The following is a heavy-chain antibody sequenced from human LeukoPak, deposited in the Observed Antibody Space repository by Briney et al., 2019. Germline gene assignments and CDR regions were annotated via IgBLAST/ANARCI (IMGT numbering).Heavy chain of an antibody. Sequence: GASVKVSCKASGYIFTTYGISWVRQAPGQGLEWMGWISGYNDDTNYAQKLQGRVTMTTDTSTSTAYMELRSLTSDDTAVYYCARDHGFSGGSCFDTFDIWGRGTMVTVSS. D-gene: IGHD2-15*01. CDR2: ISGYNDDT. V-gene: IGHV1-18*01. CDR3: ARDHGFSGGSCFDTFDI. CDR1: GYIFTTYG. J-gene: IGHJ3*02.